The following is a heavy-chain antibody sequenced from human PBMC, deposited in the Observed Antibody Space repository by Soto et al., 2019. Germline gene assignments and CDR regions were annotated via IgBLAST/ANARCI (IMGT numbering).Heavy chain of an antibody. CDR2: ISSNGGST. J-gene: IGHJ3*02. V-gene: IGHV3-64*04. D-gene: IGHD2-21*02. CDR1: GFTFSSYA. Sequence: SLRLSCSASGFTFSSYAMHWVRQAPGKGLEYVSAISSNGGSTYYADSVKGRFTISRDNSKNTLYLQMNSLRAEDTAVYYCARYIVVVTATYAFDIWGQGTMVTVSS. CDR3: ARYIVVVTATYAFDI.